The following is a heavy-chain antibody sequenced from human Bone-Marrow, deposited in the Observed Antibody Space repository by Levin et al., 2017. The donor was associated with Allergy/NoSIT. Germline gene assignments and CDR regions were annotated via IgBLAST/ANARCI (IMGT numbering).Heavy chain of an antibody. CDR3: ARVAPSLLYGMDV. Sequence: GASVKVSCKASGYTFTGYYIHWVRQAPGQGLEWMGWINPKSGGTNYAQKFQGRVTMTRDTSISTAYMELSRLRSDDTAVYYCARVAPSLLYGMDVWGQGTTVTVSS. V-gene: IGHV1-2*02. CDR1: GYTFTGYY. CDR2: INPKSGGT. J-gene: IGHJ6*02. D-gene: IGHD2-15*01.